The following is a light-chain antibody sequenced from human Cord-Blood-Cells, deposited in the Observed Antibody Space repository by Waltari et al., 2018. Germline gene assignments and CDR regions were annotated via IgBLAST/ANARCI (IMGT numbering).Light chain of an antibody. V-gene: IGKV1-39*01. CDR2: AAA. Sequence: DIQRTQPPCSLSASVGDRATITCRASQSISSYLNWYQQKQGKAPKLLIYAAASLQSGVPSRFSGSGSGTDFTLTISSLQPEDFATYYCQQSYSTPFTFGPGTKVDIK. CDR3: QQSYSTPFT. CDR1: QSISSY. J-gene: IGKJ3*01.